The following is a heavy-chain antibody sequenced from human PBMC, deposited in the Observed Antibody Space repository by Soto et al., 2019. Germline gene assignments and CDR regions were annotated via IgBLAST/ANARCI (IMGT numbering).Heavy chain of an antibody. V-gene: IGHV4-59*01. CDR2: IYYSGST. CDR3: ARGPSGFWSGYSQYYYYYYMDV. Sequence: PSATLSLTCTVSGGSISSYYWSWIRQPPGKGLEWIGYIYYSGSTNYNPSLKSRVTISVDTSKNQFSLKLSSVTAADTAVYYCARGPSGFWSGYSQYYYYYYMDVWGKGTTVTVSS. J-gene: IGHJ6*03. D-gene: IGHD3-3*01. CDR1: GGSISSYY.